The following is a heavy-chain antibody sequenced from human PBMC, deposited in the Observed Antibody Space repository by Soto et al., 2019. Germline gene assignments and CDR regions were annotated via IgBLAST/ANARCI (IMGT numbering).Heavy chain of an antibody. CDR3: ATSFGSGSRAFDY. V-gene: IGHV1-69*02. D-gene: IGHD3-10*01. J-gene: IGHJ4*02. CDR1: GDTFNFYT. Sequence: QVQLVQSGAEVKKPGSSVKVSCKASGDTFNFYTINWVRQAPGLGLEWMGRFNPILSFSNSALKFQGRVTXTXDXXTRTAYLVLSSLRSEDTAIYYCATSFGSGSRAFDYWGQGALVTVSS. CDR2: FNPILSFS.